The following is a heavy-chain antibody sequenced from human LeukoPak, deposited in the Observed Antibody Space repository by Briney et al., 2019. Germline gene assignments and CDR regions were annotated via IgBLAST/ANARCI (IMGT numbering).Heavy chain of an antibody. V-gene: IGHV4-59*01. Sequence: SETLSLTCTVSGGSISSYYWSWIRQPPGKGLEWIGYIYYSGSTNYNPSLKSRVTISVDTSKNQFSLKLSSVTAADTAVYYCARDGYCSGGSCYYYYMGVWGKGTTVTVSS. CDR2: IYYSGST. CDR3: ARDGYCSGGSCYYYYMGV. D-gene: IGHD2-15*01. J-gene: IGHJ6*03. CDR1: GGSISSYY.